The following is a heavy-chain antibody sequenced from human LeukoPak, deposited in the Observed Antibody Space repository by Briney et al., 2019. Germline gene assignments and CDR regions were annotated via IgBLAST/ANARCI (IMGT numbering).Heavy chain of an antibody. Sequence: GGPLRLSCAAPGFTFSRYGMHWVRQAPGKGLEWVAIIWYDGSEEYYGDSVKGRVTISRDNSKNMVYLQMNSLRGEDTAVYYCARGSGLVVRGDYFDYWGQGTLVTVSS. CDR3: ARGSGLVVRGDYFDY. CDR1: GFTFSRYG. CDR2: IWYDGSEE. V-gene: IGHV3-33*01. D-gene: IGHD3-10*01. J-gene: IGHJ4*02.